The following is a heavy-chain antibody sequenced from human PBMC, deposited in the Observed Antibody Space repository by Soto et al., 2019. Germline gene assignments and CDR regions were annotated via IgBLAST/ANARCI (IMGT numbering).Heavy chain of an antibody. J-gene: IGHJ4*02. Sequence: QVQLVQSGAEVKKPGSSVKVSCTASGGTFSSYTISWVRQAPGQGLEWMGRIIPIRGIANYAQKFQGRVTITADKSTSTAYMELSSLRSEDTAVYYCAPGRSTSCYDYWGQGTLVSVSS. CDR3: APGRSTSCYDY. V-gene: IGHV1-69*02. CDR1: GGTFSSYT. D-gene: IGHD2-2*01. CDR2: IIPIRGIA.